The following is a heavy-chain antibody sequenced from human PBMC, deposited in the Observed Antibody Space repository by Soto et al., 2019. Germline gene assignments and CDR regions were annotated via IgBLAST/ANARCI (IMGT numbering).Heavy chain of an antibody. CDR3: AKTITTPAVSSYSRDSTGRGALIDY. Sequence: QVQLVESGGGVVQPGRSLRLSCAASGFTFSSYGMHWVRQAPGKGLEWVAVVSYDGNNEYYADSVKDRFTISRDNSKNTLYLQMNSLRAEDTAMCYCAKTITTPAVSSYSRDSTGRGALIDYWGQGTLVIVSS. J-gene: IGHJ4*02. D-gene: IGHD3-3*01. CDR2: VSYDGNNE. V-gene: IGHV3-30*18. CDR1: GFTFSSYG.